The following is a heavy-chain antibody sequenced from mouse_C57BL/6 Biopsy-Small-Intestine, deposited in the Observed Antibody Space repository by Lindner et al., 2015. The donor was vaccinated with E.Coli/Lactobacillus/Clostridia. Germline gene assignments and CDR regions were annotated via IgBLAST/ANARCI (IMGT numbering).Heavy chain of an antibody. CDR1: GYAFTNYL. J-gene: IGHJ4*01. CDR3: ARGSSGDVMDY. V-gene: IGHV1-54*01. CDR2: INPGSDGT. D-gene: IGHD1-1*01. Sequence: VQLQESGAELVRPGTSVKVSCKASGYAFTNYLIEWVKQRPGQGLEWIGVINPGSDGTNYNEKFKGKATLTADKSSSTAYMQLSSLTSEDSAVYFCARGSSGDVMDYWGQGTSVTVSS.